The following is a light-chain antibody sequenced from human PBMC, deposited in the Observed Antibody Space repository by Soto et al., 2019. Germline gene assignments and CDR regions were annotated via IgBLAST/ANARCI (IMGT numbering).Light chain of an antibody. Sequence: DIVMTQSPDSLAVSLGETATINCKSSQSVLYSSNNKNYLAWYQQKPGQPPKLLIYWASTRESGVPDRFSGSGSGTDFTLTISSLQAADVAVYYCQQYYTTPPITFGQGTRLEIK. J-gene: IGKJ5*01. CDR1: QSVLYSSNNKNY. CDR3: QQYYTTPPIT. V-gene: IGKV4-1*01. CDR2: WAS.